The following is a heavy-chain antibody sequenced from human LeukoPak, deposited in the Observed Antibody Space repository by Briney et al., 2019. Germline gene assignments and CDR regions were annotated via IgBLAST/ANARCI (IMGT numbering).Heavy chain of an antibody. D-gene: IGHD3-10*02. J-gene: IGHJ4*02. CDR3: ARDPNVLGITPYYFDF. CDR2: ISSDSSYI. Sequence: GGSLRLSCAASGFTFSDYTMTWVRQAPGEGLEWVASISSDSSYIDYADSVKGRFTISRDNAKNSLFLKTDTLRGDDTGIYYCARDPNVLGITPYYFDFWGQGTLVTVSS. V-gene: IGHV3-21*01. CDR1: GFTFSDYT.